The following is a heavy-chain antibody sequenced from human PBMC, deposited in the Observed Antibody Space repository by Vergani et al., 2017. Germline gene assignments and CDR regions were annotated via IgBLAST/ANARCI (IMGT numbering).Heavy chain of an antibody. CDR1: GGSMSGYY. Sequence: QVRLQESGPGLVKPSETLALTCSVSGGSMSGYYWSWIRQPPGKELEWIGYIYYSGSTNYNPSLKSRVTISVDTSKNQFSLKLSSVTAADTAVYYCARAXAGRDWYYYYYMDVWGKGTTVTVSS. CDR2: IYYSGST. V-gene: IGHV4-59*01. D-gene: IGHD2-21*01. CDR3: ARAXAGRDWYYYYYMDV. J-gene: IGHJ6*03.